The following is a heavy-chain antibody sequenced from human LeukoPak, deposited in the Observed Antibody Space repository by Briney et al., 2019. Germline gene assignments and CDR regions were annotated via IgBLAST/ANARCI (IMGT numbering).Heavy chain of an antibody. V-gene: IGHV3-23*01. Sequence: PGGSLRLSCAASGFIFSRYDMSWVRQPPEEGLEWVSTISFAGDKTACTDSVKGRFIISRDNSKNTVYLQMNSLRAEDTAVYYCAKRRASDGSGYRAFEFWGQGTLVTVSS. D-gene: IGHD3-22*01. CDR1: GFIFSRYD. CDR3: AKRRASDGSGYRAFEF. J-gene: IGHJ4*02. CDR2: ISFAGDKT.